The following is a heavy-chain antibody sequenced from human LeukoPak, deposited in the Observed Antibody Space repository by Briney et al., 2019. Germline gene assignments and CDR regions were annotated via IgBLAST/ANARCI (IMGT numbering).Heavy chain of an antibody. V-gene: IGHV4-34*01. CDR3: AREPPGY. Sequence: SETLSLTCAVYGGSFSGYYWSWIRQPPGKGLEWIGEINHSGSTNYNTSLKSRVTISVDTSKNQFSLKLSSVTAADTALYYCAREPPGYWGQGILVSVSS. CDR2: INHSGST. J-gene: IGHJ4*02. CDR1: GGSFSGYY.